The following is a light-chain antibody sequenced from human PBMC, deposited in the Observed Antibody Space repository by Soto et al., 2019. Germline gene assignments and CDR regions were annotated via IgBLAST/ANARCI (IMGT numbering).Light chain of an antibody. V-gene: IGKV1-39*01. CDR3: QQSYSAPRT. Sequence: DIQMTQSPSSLSASVGDRVTISCRASQNINRYLNWYQQKPGKGPKLLIYATSSLQAGVPSRFSGSGSETEFTLTIDSLQPEDFASYYCQQSYSAPRTFGQGTRVEIK. CDR2: ATS. CDR1: QNINRY. J-gene: IGKJ1*01.